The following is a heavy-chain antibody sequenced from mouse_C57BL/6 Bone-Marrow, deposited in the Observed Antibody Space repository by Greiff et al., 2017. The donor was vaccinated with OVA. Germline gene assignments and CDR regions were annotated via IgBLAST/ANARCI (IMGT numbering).Heavy chain of an antibody. V-gene: IGHV1-64*01. CDR1: GYTFTSYW. J-gene: IGHJ1*03. CDR3: ARSGRYWYFDV. D-gene: IGHD3-1*01. CDR2: IHPNSGST. Sequence: VQLQQPGAELVKPGASVKLSCKASGYTFTSYWMHWVKQRPGQGLEWIGMIHPNSGSTNYNEKSKSKATLTVDKSSSTAYMQLSSLTSEDSAVNYCARSGRYWYFDVWGTGTTVTVSS.